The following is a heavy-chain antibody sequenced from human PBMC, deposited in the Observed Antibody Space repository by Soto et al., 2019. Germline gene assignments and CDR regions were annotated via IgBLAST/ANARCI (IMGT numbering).Heavy chain of an antibody. J-gene: IGHJ6*02. CDR1: GFSLSTSGMC. Sequence: SGPTLVNPTQTLTLTCTFSGFSLSTSGMCVSWIRQPPGKALEWLALIDWDDDKYYSTSLKTRLTISKDTSKNQVVLTMTNMDPADTATYYCARIKASSGPRGDYYYYYGMDVWGQGTTVTVSS. CDR2: IDWDDDK. V-gene: IGHV2-70*01. CDR3: ARIKASSGPRGDYYYYYGMDV. D-gene: IGHD6-19*01.